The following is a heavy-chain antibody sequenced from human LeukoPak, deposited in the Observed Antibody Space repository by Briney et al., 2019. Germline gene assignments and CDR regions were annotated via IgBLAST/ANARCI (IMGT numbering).Heavy chain of an antibody. CDR1: GGSISSGGYS. CDR2: IYHSGST. Sequence: PSETLSLTCAVSGGSISSGGYSWSWIRQPPGKGLEWIGYIYHSGSTYYNPSLKSRVTISVDRSKNQFSLKLSSVTAADTAVYYCARASSSGWYRSYAFDIWGQGTMVTVSS. CDR3: ARASSSGWYRSYAFDI. D-gene: IGHD6-19*01. V-gene: IGHV4-30-2*01. J-gene: IGHJ3*02.